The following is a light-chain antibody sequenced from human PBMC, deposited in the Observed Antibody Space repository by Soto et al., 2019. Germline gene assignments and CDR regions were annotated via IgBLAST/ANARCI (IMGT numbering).Light chain of an antibody. CDR1: QTVTSSY. J-gene: IGKJ5*01. V-gene: IGKV3D-20*02. Sequence: EIVLTQSPGTLSLSPWERATLSCRASQTVTSSYLAWYQQKPGQAPRLLIYGASSRATGIPDRFRGSGSGTDFTLTISRLEPEDFAVYSCQQRYDWPITFGQGTRLEIK. CDR3: QQRYDWPIT. CDR2: GAS.